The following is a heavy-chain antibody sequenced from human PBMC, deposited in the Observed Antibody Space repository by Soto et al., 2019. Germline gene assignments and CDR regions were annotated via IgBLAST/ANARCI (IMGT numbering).Heavy chain of an antibody. CDR2: ISSRGGTE. CDR3: ARGKVFAWGLDAFEV. V-gene: IGHV3-48*02. J-gene: IGHJ3*01. D-gene: IGHD3-10*02. Sequence: EVQLVESGGDSIQRGGSLRLFCAASGITFSDYSMHWVRQAPGKGLEWVSYISSRGGTEYYTDSVKGRFTISRDNSKNSLYLQMNSLRDEDTAVYYCARGKVFAWGLDAFEVWGRGTLVTVST. CDR1: GITFSDYS.